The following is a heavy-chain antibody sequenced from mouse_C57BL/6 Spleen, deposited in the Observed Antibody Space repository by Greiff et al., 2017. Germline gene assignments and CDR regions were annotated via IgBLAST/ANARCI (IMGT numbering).Heavy chain of an antibody. Sequence: QVQLQQPGAELVKPGASVKLSCKASGYTFTSYWMHWVKQRPGQGLEWIGMIHPNSGSTNYNEKFKSKATLTVDKSSSTAYMQISSLTSEDSAVYYCARWNWVGDDWGQGTTLTVSS. CDR2: IHPNSGST. V-gene: IGHV1-64*01. J-gene: IGHJ2*01. D-gene: IGHD4-1*01. CDR1: GYTFTSYW. CDR3: ARWNWVGDD.